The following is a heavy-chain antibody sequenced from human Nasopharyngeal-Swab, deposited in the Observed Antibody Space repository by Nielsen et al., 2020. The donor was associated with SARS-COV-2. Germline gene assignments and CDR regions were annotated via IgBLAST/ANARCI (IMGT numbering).Heavy chain of an antibody. CDR2: ISSSSSYI. Sequence: GESLKISCAASGFTFSSYSMNWVRQAPGKGLEWVSSISSSSSYIYYADSVKGRFTISRDNAKNSLYLQMNSLRAEDTAVYYCARDGPNTIFGVVTTNYYYYYYMDVWGKGTTVTVSS. D-gene: IGHD3-3*01. J-gene: IGHJ6*03. CDR1: GFTFSSYS. V-gene: IGHV3-21*01. CDR3: ARDGPNTIFGVVTTNYYYYYYMDV.